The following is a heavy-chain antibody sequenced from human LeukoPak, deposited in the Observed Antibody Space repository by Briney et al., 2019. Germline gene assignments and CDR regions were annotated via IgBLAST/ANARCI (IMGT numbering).Heavy chain of an antibody. D-gene: IGHD1-26*01. CDR3: AKDGGASLSDAFDI. CDR2: ISGTGGTT. V-gene: IGHV3-23*01. CDR1: GVTFSSYG. Sequence: PGGSLRLSCAASGVTFSSYGMGWVRQAPGKGLEWVSSISGTGGTTNYADSVKGRFTISRDNSKNTLYLQMNSLRADDTAVFYCAKDGGASLSDAFDIWGRGTMVTVSS. J-gene: IGHJ3*02.